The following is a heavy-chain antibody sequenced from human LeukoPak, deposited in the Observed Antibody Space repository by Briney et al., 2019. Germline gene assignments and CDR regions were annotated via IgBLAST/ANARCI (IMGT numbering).Heavy chain of an antibody. D-gene: IGHD1-1*01. CDR1: GGSISSYY. V-gene: IGHV4-59*08. CDR2: IYYSGST. Sequence: PSETLSLTCTVSGGSISSYYWSWIRQPPGKGLEWIGYIYYSGSTNYNPSLKSRVTISVDTSKNQFSLKLSSVTAADTAVYYCARHKYTWNGLAPWGQGTLVTVSS. J-gene: IGHJ5*02. CDR3: ARHKYTWNGLAP.